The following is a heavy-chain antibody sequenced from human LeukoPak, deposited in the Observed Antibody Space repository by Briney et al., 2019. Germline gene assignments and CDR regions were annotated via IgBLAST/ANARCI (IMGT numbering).Heavy chain of an antibody. D-gene: IGHD3-3*01. Sequence: GGSLRLSCAASGLTFSSYAMSWVRQAPGKGLEWVSAISDSGTTTYYADSVKGRFTISRDNSQNTLYLQMNSLRAEDTAVYYCATRWTYEYWGQGTLVTVCS. J-gene: IGHJ4*02. CDR2: ISDSGTTT. CDR1: GLTFSSYA. V-gene: IGHV3-23*01. CDR3: ATRWTYEY.